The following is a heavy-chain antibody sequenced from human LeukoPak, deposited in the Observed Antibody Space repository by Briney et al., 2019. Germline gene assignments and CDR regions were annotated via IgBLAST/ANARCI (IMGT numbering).Heavy chain of an antibody. V-gene: IGHV4-59*01. CDR2: IYYSGST. CDR3: ARATEGYSYGQLPVVLSGGDDAFDI. J-gene: IGHJ3*02. CDR1: GGSISSYY. Sequence: SETLSLTCTVSGGSISSYYWSWLRQPPGKGLEWIGYIYYSGSTNYNPSLKSRVTISVDTSKTPFSLKLSSVTAADTAVYYCARATEGYSYGQLPVVLSGGDDAFDIWGQGTMVTVSS. D-gene: IGHD5-18*01.